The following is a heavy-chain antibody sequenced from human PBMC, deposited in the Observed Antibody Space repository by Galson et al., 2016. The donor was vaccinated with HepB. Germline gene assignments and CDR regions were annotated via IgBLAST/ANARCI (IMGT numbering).Heavy chain of an antibody. CDR3: STHSDYGQWFFDL. CDR1: GFTFSDYG. D-gene: IGHD5-12*01. V-gene: IGHV3-30*03. Sequence: SLRPSCAASGFTFSDYGIHWVRQAPGKGLEWVAVFSYDGINKYYADSVKGRFTISRDNSKNTLYLQMNSLRVDDTAVYYCSTHSDYGQWFFDLWGRGTLVTVSS. J-gene: IGHJ2*01. CDR2: FSYDGINK.